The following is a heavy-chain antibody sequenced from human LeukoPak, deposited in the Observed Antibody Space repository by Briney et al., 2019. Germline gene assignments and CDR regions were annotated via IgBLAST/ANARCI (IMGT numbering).Heavy chain of an antibody. J-gene: IGHJ6*02. D-gene: IGHD2-2*01. V-gene: IGHV4-34*01. CDR1: GGSFSGYY. Sequence: SETLSLTCAVYGGSFSGYYWSWIRQPPGKGLEWIGEINHSGSTNYNPSLKSRVTISVDTSKNQSSLKLSSVTAADTAVYYCARGPHCSSTSCCYYYYYGVDVWGQGTTVTVSS. CDR3: ARGPHCSSTSCCYYYYYGVDV. CDR2: INHSGST.